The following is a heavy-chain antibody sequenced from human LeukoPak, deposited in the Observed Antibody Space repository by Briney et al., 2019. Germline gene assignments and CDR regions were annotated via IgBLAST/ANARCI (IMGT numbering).Heavy chain of an antibody. CDR1: GFTFSSYS. V-gene: IGHV3-21*01. Sequence: GGSLRLSCAASGFTFSSYSMNWVRQAPGKGLEWVSSIGSHTTYIYYADSVKGRFTISRDNAKNSLYLQMNSLRDEDTAVYYCARDQQYYYYYMDVWGKGTTVSVSS. J-gene: IGHJ6*03. CDR2: IGSHTTYI. CDR3: ARDQQYYYYYMDV.